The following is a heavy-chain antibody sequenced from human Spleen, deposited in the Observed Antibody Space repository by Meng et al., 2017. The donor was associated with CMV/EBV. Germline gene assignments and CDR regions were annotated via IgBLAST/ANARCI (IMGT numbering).Heavy chain of an antibody. CDR3: ARDRKRYSSSWIYYYYGMDV. D-gene: IGHD6-13*01. CDR1: GFTFSSYA. V-gene: IGHV3-30*04. CDR2: ISYDGSNK. J-gene: IGHJ6*02. Sequence: GESLKISCAASGFTFSSYAMHWVRQAPGKGLEWVAVISYDGSNKYYADSVKGRFTISRDNSKNTLYLQMNSLRAEDTAVYYCARDRKRYSSSWIYYYYGMDVWGQGTTVTVSS.